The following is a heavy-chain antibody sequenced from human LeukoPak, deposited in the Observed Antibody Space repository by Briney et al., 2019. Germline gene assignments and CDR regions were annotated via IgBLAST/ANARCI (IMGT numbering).Heavy chain of an antibody. CDR2: SGST. D-gene: IGHD3-10*01. J-gene: IGHJ5*01. CDR3: TRQPKSCTPGVFVTGKACWFDS. Sequence: SETLSLTCSVSGYSISSGNYWGWIRLPPGKGLQWIGSSGSTYYNPSLKSRVTISVDTSKNQSSLKLSSVTAADTAVYYCTRQPKSCTPGVFVTGKACWFDSWGQGTLVTVSS. CDR1: GYSISSGNY. V-gene: IGHV4-38-2*01.